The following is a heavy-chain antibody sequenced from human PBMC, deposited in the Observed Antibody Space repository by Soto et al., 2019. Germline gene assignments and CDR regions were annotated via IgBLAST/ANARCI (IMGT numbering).Heavy chain of an antibody. CDR2: IIPIFGTA. D-gene: IGHD6-19*01. J-gene: IGHJ4*02. CDR3: AIGHAGIAVAAGGFWDY. Sequence: QVQLVQSGAEVKKPGSSVKVSCKASGGTFSSYAISWVRQAPGQGLEWMGGIIPIFGTANYAQKFQGRVTITADESTSTAYMELSSLRSEDTAVYYCAIGHAGIAVAAGGFWDYWGQGTLVTVSS. V-gene: IGHV1-69*01. CDR1: GGTFSSYA.